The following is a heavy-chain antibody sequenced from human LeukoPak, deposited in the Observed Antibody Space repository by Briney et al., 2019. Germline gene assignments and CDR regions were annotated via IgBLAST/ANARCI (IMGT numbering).Heavy chain of an antibody. CDR1: GGSITSGPDY. Sequence: SETLSLTCTVSGGSITSGPDYWSWIRQPAGKGLEWIGRIYTSGGTNYNPSLKSRVTISVDTSNNQFSLKLRSVTAADTAVYYCASFVGVTPTSGAFDIWGQGTMVTVSS. J-gene: IGHJ3*02. CDR2: IYTSGGT. D-gene: IGHD2-21*02. CDR3: ASFVGVTPTSGAFDI. V-gene: IGHV4-61*02.